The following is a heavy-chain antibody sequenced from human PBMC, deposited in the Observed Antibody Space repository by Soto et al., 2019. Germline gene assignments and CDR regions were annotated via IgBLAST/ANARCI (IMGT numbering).Heavy chain of an antibody. J-gene: IGHJ6*02. Sequence: GGSLRLSCTASGFTFSSYAMSWVRQAPGKGLEWVSAISGGGGSTYYADSVKGRFTISRDNSKNTLYLQMNSLRAEDTAVYYCAKGAAAGFYYYYGMDVWGQGTTVTVSS. V-gene: IGHV3-23*01. CDR2: ISGGGGST. CDR1: GFTFSSYA. CDR3: AKGAAAGFYYYYGMDV. D-gene: IGHD6-13*01.